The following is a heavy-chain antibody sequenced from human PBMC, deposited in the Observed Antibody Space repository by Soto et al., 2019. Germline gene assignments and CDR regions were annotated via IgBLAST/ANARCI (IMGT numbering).Heavy chain of an antibody. D-gene: IGHD3-9*01. Sequence: EVQLLESGGGLVQPGGSLRLSCAASGFTFSSYAMSWVRQAPGKGLEWVSAISGSGGSTYYADSVKGRFTISRDNSKNPLYLXXXSLXXXXXXXXXXXXXXXDSDILTGALVWFDPWGQGTQVTVSS. CDR2: ISGSGGST. CDR1: GFTFSSYA. CDR3: XXXXXDSDILTGALVWFDP. V-gene: IGHV3-23*01. J-gene: IGHJ5*02.